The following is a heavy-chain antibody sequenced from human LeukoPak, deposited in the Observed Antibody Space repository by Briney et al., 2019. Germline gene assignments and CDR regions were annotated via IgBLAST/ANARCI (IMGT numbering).Heavy chain of an antibody. CDR1: GFTFSSYA. V-gene: IGHV3-30-3*01. J-gene: IGHJ4*02. D-gene: IGHD3-22*01. Sequence: PGGSLRLSCAASGFTFSSYAMHWVRQAPGKGLEWVAVISYDGSNKYYADSVKGRFTISRDNSKNTLYLQMNSLRAEDTAVYYCARSTPYCYDSSHDYWGQGTLVTVSS. CDR2: ISYDGSNK. CDR3: ARSTPYCYDSSHDY.